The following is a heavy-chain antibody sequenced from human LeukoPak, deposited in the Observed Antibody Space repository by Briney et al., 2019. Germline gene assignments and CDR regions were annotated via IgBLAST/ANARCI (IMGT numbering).Heavy chain of an antibody. CDR1: GYTFTGYY. Sequence: ASVKVSCKASGYTFTGYYMHWVRQAPGQGLEWMGRINPNSGGTNYAQKFQGRVTMTRDTSISTAYMELSRLRSDDTAVYYYAAGYCSGGSCYSGTDYWGQGTLVTVSS. CDR3: AAGYCSGGSCYSGTDY. CDR2: INPNSGGT. V-gene: IGHV1-2*06. D-gene: IGHD2-15*01. J-gene: IGHJ4*02.